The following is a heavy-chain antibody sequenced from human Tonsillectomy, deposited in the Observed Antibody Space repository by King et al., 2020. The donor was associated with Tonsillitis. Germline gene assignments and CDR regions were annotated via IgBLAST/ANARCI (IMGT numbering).Heavy chain of an antibody. D-gene: IGHD3-10*01. CDR2: IYYSGST. CDR1: GDSISSYY. J-gene: IGHJ4*02. V-gene: IGHV4-59*01. Sequence: QLQESGPGLVKPSETLSLTCTVSGDSISSYYWSWIRQPPGKGLEWIGYIYYSGSTNYNPSLKSRVTISVDTSKNQFSLKLSSGTAADTAVYYCAREGLYGSGRYFDYWGQGALVTVSS. CDR3: AREGLYGSGRYFDY.